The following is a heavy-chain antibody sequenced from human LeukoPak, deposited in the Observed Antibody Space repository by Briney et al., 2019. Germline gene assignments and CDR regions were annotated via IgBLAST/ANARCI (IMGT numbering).Heavy chain of an antibody. J-gene: IGHJ2*01. CDR2: LSNRGTT. CDR3: VRDGYFDL. V-gene: IGHV4-31*11. Sequence: SQTLSLTCAVSGDSISSGGHFWSWIRQHPGKGLEWIGYLSNRGTTYYSPSLNSRVTISVETSKNQFSLRLSSVTAADTAVYYCVRDGYFDLWGRGTLVTVSS. CDR1: GDSISSGGHF.